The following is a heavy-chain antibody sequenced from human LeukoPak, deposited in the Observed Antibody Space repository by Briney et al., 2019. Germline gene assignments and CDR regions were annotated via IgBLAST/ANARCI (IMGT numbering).Heavy chain of an antibody. J-gene: IGHJ4*02. CDR1: GVSISGSY. CDR2: IYYSGST. CDR3: ARKTPGTMSPYFAY. D-gene: IGHD1-1*01. V-gene: IGHV4-59*01. Sequence: SETLSLTCTVSGVSISGSYWSWIRQLPGKGLEWIGYIYYSGSTNYNPSLKSRVTISVDTSRNQFSLKLSSLTAADTAVYYCARKTPGTMSPYFAYWGQGTLVTVSS.